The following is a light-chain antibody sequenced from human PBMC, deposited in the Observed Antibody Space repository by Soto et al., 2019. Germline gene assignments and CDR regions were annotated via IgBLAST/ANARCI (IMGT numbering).Light chain of an antibody. V-gene: IGKV3-20*01. CDR2: AAS. CDR1: QSVGRNY. J-gene: IGKJ4*01. CDR3: QQYAESPLT. Sequence: EIVLTQSPGTLSLSPGERATLSCRASQSVGRNYLAWYQQKPGPAPRLLIHAASSRATGIPDTFSGSGSETDFTLTNSRLEPEDFAVYYCQQYAESPLTFGGGTKVEIK.